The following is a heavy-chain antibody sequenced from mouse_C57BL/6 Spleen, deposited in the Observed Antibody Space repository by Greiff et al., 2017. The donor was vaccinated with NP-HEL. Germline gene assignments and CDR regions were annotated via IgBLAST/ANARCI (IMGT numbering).Heavy chain of an antibody. J-gene: IGHJ2*01. CDR3: ARRRSSYGNYEDY. Sequence: EVQLQQSGPVLVKPGASVKMSCKASGYTFTDYYVNWVKQSHGKSLEWIGVINPYNGGTSYNQKFKGKATLTVDKSSSTAYMELNSLTSEDSAVYYCARRRSSYGNYEDYWGQGTTLTVSS. D-gene: IGHD2-1*01. CDR1: GYTFTDYY. CDR2: INPYNGGT. V-gene: IGHV1-19*01.